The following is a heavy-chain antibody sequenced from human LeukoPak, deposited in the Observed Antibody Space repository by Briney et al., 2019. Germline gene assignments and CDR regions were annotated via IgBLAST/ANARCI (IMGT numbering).Heavy chain of an antibody. J-gene: IGHJ4*02. V-gene: IGHV4-39*07. CDR1: GGSISSSSYY. CDR2: IYYSGST. Sequence: SETLSLTCTVSGGSISSSSYYWGWIRQPPGKGLEWIGSIYYSGSTYYNPSLKSRVTISVDKSKNQFSLKLSSVTAADTAVYYCASLNYYGSGSYYIGLWGQGTLVTVSS. D-gene: IGHD3-10*01. CDR3: ASLNYYGSGSYYIGL.